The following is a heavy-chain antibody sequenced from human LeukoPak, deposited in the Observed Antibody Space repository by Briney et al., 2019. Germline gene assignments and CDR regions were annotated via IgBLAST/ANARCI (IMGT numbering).Heavy chain of an antibody. CDR2: INPNSGGT. D-gene: IGHD2-2*01. Sequence: ASVKVSCKASGYTFTRYYMHWVRQAPGQGLEWMGWINPNSGGTNYAQKFQGRVTMTRDTSISTAYMELSRLRSDDTAVYYCARTLVVPAAKYYYYGMDVWGQGTTVTVSS. CDR3: ARTLVVPAAKYYYYGMDV. J-gene: IGHJ6*02. V-gene: IGHV1-2*02. CDR1: GYTFTRYY.